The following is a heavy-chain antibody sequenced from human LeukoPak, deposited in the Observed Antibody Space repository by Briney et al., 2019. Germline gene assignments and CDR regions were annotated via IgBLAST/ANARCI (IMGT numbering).Heavy chain of an antibody. CDR2: IIPIFGTA. V-gene: IGHV1-69*06. D-gene: IGHD3-10*01. CDR3: ARGFPDGSGSYPQPFDY. Sequence: GASVKVSCKASGGTFSSYAISWVRRAPGQGLEWMGGIIPIFGTANYAQKFQGRVTITADKSTSTAYMELSSLRSEDTAVYYCARGFPDGSGSYPQPFDYWGQGTLVTVSS. J-gene: IGHJ4*02. CDR1: GGTFSSYA.